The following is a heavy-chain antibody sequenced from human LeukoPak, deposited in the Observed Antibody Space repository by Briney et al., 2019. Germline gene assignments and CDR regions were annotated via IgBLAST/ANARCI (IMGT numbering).Heavy chain of an antibody. CDR3: AKVDSSSWYRTEPFDY. CDR1: GFTFSSYA. CDR2: ISGSGGST. Sequence: GGSLRLSCAASGFTFSSYAMSWVRRAPGKGLEGVSAISGSGGSTYYADSVKGRFTISRDNSKNTLYLQMNSLRAEDTAVYYCAKVDSSSWYRTEPFDYWGQGTLVTVSS. V-gene: IGHV3-23*01. J-gene: IGHJ4*02. D-gene: IGHD6-13*01.